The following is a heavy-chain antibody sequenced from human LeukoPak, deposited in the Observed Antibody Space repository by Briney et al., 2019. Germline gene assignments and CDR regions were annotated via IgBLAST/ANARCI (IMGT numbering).Heavy chain of an antibody. CDR1: GGSFSGYY. J-gene: IGHJ4*02. CDR3: ARDPYFDWLGSGGGTFDY. V-gene: IGHV4-34*01. CDR2: INHSGST. Sequence: SETLSLTCAVYGGSFSGYYWSWIRQPPGKGLEWIGEINHSGSTNYNPSLKSRVTISVDTSKNQFSLQLNSVIPEDTAVYYCARDPYFDWLGSGGGTFDYWGQGTLVTVSS. D-gene: IGHD3-9*01.